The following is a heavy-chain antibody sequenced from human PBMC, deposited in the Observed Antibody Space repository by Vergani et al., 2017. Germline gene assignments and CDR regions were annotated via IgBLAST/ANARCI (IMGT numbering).Heavy chain of an antibody. CDR2: ISAYNGNT. Sequence: QVQLVQSGAEVKKPGASVKVSCKASGYTFTSYGISWVRQAPGQGLEWMGWISAYNGNTNYAQKLQGRVTMTTDTSTSTAYMELRNLRSDDTAVYYCARDEGKYYYGSGSYPAFDIWGQGTMVTVSS. J-gene: IGHJ3*02. CDR1: GYTFTSYG. CDR3: ARDEGKYYYGSGSYPAFDI. D-gene: IGHD3-10*01. V-gene: IGHV1-18*04.